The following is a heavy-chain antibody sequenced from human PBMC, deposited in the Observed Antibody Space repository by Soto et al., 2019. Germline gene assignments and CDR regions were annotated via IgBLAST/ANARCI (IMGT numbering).Heavy chain of an antibody. CDR2: ISWNSGSI. CDR3: AKDFDGSPLGWFDP. CDR1: GFTFDDYA. Sequence: GGSLRLSCAASGFTFDDYAMHWVRQAPGKGLEWVSGISWNSGSIGYADSVKGRFTISRDNARNSLYLQMNSLRAKDTALYYCAKDFDGSPLGWFDPWGQGTLVTVSS. V-gene: IGHV3-9*01. J-gene: IGHJ5*02. D-gene: IGHD3-16*01.